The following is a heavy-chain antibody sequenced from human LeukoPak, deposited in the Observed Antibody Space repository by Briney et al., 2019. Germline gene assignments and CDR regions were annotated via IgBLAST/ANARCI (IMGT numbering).Heavy chain of an antibody. CDR3: ARDNPTYYDFWSGYYLDY. Sequence: GGSLRLSCAASGFTFSSYSMNWVRQAPGKGLEWVSYISSSSSTIYYADSVKGRFTISRDNAKNSLYLQMNSLRAEDTAVYYCARDNPTYYDFWSGYYLDYWGQGTLVTVSS. CDR1: GFTFSSYS. V-gene: IGHV3-48*01. CDR2: ISSSSSTI. J-gene: IGHJ4*02. D-gene: IGHD3-3*01.